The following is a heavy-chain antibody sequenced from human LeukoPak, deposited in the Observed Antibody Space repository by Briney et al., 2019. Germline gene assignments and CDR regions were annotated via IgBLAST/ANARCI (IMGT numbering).Heavy chain of an antibody. Sequence: GGSLRLSCAAYGFTFSHYSMNWVRQAPGKGLEWVSSISASSSFIYYADSLKGRFTISRDNAKNSLYLQMNSLRAEDTAVFYCARGYCSITSCEDFDYSGQGTLVTVSS. CDR1: GFTFSHYS. CDR3: ARGYCSITSCEDFDY. D-gene: IGHD2-2*01. V-gene: IGHV3-21*01. CDR2: ISASSSFI. J-gene: IGHJ4*02.